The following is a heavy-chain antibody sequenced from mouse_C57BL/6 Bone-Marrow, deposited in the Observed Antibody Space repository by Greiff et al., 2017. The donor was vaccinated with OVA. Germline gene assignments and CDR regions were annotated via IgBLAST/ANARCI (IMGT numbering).Heavy chain of an antibody. V-gene: IGHV5-4*01. CDR2: ISDGGSYT. Sequence: EVKLVESGGGLVKPGGSLKLSCAASGFTFSSYAMSWVRQTPEKRLEWVATISDGGSYTYYPDNVKGRFTISRDNAKNNLYLQMSHLKSEDTAMYYCARDTTAAYWYFDVWGTGTTVTVSS. J-gene: IGHJ1*03. D-gene: IGHD1-2*01. CDR1: GFTFSSYA. CDR3: ARDTTAAYWYFDV.